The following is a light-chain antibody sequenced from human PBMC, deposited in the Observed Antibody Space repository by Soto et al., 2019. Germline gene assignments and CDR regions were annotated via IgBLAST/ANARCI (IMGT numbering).Light chain of an antibody. J-gene: IGKJ1*01. Sequence: VFKQYPAILSVSQGETATLSCRASQTVRNNYLAWYQQKPGQAPRLLIYGASSRATGIPDRFSGSGSGTDFTLTISRLEPEDFAVYYCQQDGSSPGTFGQGTKVDIK. CDR3: QQDGSSPGT. CDR1: QTVRNNY. CDR2: GAS. V-gene: IGKV3-20*01.